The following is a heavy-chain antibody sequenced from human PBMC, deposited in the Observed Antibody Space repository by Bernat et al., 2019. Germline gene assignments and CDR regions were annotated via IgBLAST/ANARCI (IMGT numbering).Heavy chain of an antibody. Sequence: QMQLVQSGPEVKKPGTSVKVSCKASGFTFTSSAVQWVRQARGQRLEWIGWIVVGSGNTNYAQKFQERVTITRDMSTSTAYMELSSLRSEDTAVYYCAASSRGKETNGDYWGQGTLVTVSS. CDR1: GFTFTSSA. V-gene: IGHV1-58*01. J-gene: IGHJ4*02. D-gene: IGHD6-25*01. CDR3: AASSRGKETNGDY. CDR2: IVVGSGNT.